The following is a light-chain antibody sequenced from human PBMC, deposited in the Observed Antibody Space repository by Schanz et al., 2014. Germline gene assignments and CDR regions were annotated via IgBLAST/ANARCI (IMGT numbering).Light chain of an antibody. V-gene: IGKV3-20*01. CDR3: QQYGSSPWT. CDR2: GAS. Sequence: EIVLTQSPGTLSLSPGERATLSCRASQSVNGRFLAWYQQKPGQAPRLLIYGASNRASGIPDRFSGSGSGTDFTLSISRLDPEDFAVYYCQQYGSSPWTFGQGTKVEIK. J-gene: IGKJ1*01. CDR1: QSVNGRF.